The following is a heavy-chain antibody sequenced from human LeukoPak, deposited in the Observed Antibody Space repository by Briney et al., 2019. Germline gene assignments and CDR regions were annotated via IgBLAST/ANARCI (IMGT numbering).Heavy chain of an antibody. CDR2: IYYIGTT. CDR3: ARRGDY. Sequence: SETLSLTCTVSGDSINSNNYYWGWIRQPPGKGLEWIGSIYYIGTTNYNPSLKSRVTISLDTSKNQFSLKLNSVTATDTAVYYCARRGDYWGQGILVTVPS. D-gene: IGHD1-26*01. V-gene: IGHV4-39*01. CDR1: GDSINSNNYY. J-gene: IGHJ4*02.